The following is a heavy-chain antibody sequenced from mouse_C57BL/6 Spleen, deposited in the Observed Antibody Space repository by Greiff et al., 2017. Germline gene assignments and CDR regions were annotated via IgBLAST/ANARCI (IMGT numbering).Heavy chain of an antibody. D-gene: IGHD3-3*01. CDR3: ARGDGSYFDY. CDR2: IDPSDSET. Sequence: VQLQQSGAELVRPGSSVKLSCKASGYTFTSYWMHWVKQRPIQGLEWIGNIDPSDSETHYNQKFKDKATLTVDKSSSTAYMQLSSLTSEDSAVYYCARGDGSYFDYWGQGTTLTVAS. J-gene: IGHJ2*01. CDR1: GYTFTSYW. V-gene: IGHV1-52*01.